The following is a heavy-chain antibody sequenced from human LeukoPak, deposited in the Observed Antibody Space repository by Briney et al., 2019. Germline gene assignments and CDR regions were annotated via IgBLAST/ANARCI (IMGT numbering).Heavy chain of an antibody. CDR3: VRPTIFGPVKGWFDP. Sequence: KPSETLSLTCAVYGGSFSGYYWSWIRQPPGKGLEWIGEINHSGSTNYNPSLKSRVTISVDTSKNQFSLKLSSVTAADTAVYYQVRPTIFGPVKGWFDPWGQGTLVTVSS. J-gene: IGHJ5*02. V-gene: IGHV4-34*01. CDR1: GGSFSGYY. CDR2: INHSGST. D-gene: IGHD3/OR15-3a*01.